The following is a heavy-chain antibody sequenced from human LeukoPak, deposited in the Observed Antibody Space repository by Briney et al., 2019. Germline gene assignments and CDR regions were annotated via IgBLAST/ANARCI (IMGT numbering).Heavy chain of an antibody. CDR3: ARADGSSWYNY. J-gene: IGHJ4*02. D-gene: IGHD6-13*01. CDR2: TRNKANSYST. Sequence: GGSLRLSCAASGFTFSDHYMDWVRQAPGKGLEWVGRTRNKANSYSTEYAASVKGRFTISRDDSENSLYLQMDSLKTEDTAVYYCARADGSSWYNYWGQGTLVTVSS. CDR1: GFTFSDHY. V-gene: IGHV3-72*01.